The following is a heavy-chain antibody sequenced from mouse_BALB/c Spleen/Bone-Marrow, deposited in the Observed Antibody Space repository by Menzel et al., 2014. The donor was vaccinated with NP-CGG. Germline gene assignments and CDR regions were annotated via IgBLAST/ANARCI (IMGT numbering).Heavy chain of an antibody. CDR2: INPYNGGT. CDR3: AGRDYGGYFDV. D-gene: IGHD2-4*01. Sequence: VHVKQSGPELVKPGASMKISCKASGYSFTGYTMNWVKQSHGKNLGWIGLINPYNGGTIYNQKFKGKATLTVDKSSSTAYMELLSLTSEDSAVYYCAGRDYGGYFDVWGAGTTVTVSS. V-gene: IGHV1-18*01. J-gene: IGHJ1*01. CDR1: GYSFTGYT.